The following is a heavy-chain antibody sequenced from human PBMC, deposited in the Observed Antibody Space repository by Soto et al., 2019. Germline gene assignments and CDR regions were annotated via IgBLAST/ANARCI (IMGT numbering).Heavy chain of an antibody. V-gene: IGHV4-4*02. CDR1: GGSISSSNW. CDR2: INHSGST. D-gene: IGHD3-10*01. J-gene: IGHJ6*02. Sequence: SETLSLTCAVSGGSISSSNWWSWVRQPPGKGLEWIGEINHSGSTNYNPSLKSRVTISVDTSKSQFSLKLTSVTAADTAVYYCAGGRMVRGVTTYYGMDVWGQGTTVTVSS. CDR3: AGGRMVRGVTTYYGMDV.